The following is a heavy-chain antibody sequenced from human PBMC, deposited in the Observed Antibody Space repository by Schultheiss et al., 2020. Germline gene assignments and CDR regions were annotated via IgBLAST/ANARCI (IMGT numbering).Heavy chain of an antibody. V-gene: IGHV4-61*01. Sequence: SETLSLTCTVSGGSVSSGSYYWSWIRQPPGKGLEWIGYIYYSGSTYYNPSLKSRVTISVDTSKNQFSLKLSSVTAADTAVYYCAKGAVVKGDWFDPWGQGTLVTVSS. D-gene: IGHD4-23*01. CDR2: IYYSGST. CDR1: GGSVSSGSYY. J-gene: IGHJ5*02. CDR3: AKGAVVKGDWFDP.